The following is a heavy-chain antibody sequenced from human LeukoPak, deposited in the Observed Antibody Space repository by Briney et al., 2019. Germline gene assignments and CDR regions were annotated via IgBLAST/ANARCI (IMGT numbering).Heavy chain of an antibody. D-gene: IGHD1-7*01. CDR1: GGTFSSYA. CDR2: IIPIFGTA. CDR3: ATARTGTTWYNWFDP. Sequence: SVKVSCKASGGTFSSYAISWVRQAPGQGLEWMGGIIPIFGTANYAQKFQGRVTITTDESTSTAYMELSSLRPEDTAVYYCATARTGTTWYNWFDPWGQGTLVTVSS. J-gene: IGHJ5*02. V-gene: IGHV1-69*05.